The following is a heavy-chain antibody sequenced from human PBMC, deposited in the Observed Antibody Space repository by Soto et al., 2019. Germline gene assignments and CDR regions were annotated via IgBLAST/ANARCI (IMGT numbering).Heavy chain of an antibody. CDR1: GFTFSSYA. V-gene: IGHV3-64D*08. Sequence: GGSLRLSCSASGFTFSSYAMHWVRQAPGKGLEYVSAISSNGGSTYYADSVKGRFTISRDNSKNTLYLQMSSLRAEDTAVYYCVKARPAYYYDSSGYYEEGLLGYFDYWGQGTLVTVSS. CDR3: VKARPAYYYDSSGYYEEGLLGYFDY. D-gene: IGHD3-22*01. J-gene: IGHJ4*02. CDR2: ISSNGGST.